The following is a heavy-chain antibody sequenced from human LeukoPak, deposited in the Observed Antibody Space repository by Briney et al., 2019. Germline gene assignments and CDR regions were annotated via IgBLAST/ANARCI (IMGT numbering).Heavy chain of an antibody. CDR2: IKTDGSET. Sequence: RGSLRLSCAASGFNFRDHWMDWVRQAPGKGLEWVGHIKTDGSETYYLDSLRGRFSISRDNTNNALYLQMNSLRVEDTAVYYCVKNNGWFHLAQWGQGTLVTVSS. CDR1: GFNFRDHW. J-gene: IGHJ4*02. V-gene: IGHV3-7*03. D-gene: IGHD6-19*01. CDR3: VKNNGWFHLAQ.